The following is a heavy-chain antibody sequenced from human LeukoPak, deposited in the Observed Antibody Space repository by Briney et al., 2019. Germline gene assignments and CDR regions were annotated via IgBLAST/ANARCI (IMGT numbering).Heavy chain of an antibody. Sequence: ASVKVSCXASGYTFTGYYMHWVRQAPGQGLEWMGRINPNSGGTNYAQKFQGRVTMTRDTSISTAYMELSRLRSDDTAVYYCARLYNWNYFQPAGYWGQGTLVTVSS. CDR3: ARLYNWNYFQPAGY. CDR2: INPNSGGT. D-gene: IGHD1-7*01. CDR1: GYTFTGYY. V-gene: IGHV1-2*06. J-gene: IGHJ4*02.